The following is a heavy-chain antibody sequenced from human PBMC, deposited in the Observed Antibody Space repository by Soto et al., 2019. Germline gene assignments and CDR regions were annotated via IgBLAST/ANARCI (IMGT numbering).Heavy chain of an antibody. V-gene: IGHV4-39*01. CDR1: GGSISSSSYY. Sequence: SETLSLTCTDSGGSISSSSYYWGWIRQPPGKGLEWIGSIYYIGNTYYNPSLKSRVTISVDTSKNQFSLKLSSVTAADTAFYYCSRRAPEGFNPWGQGTLVTVS. CDR3: SRRAPEGFNP. CDR2: IYYIGNT. J-gene: IGHJ5*02.